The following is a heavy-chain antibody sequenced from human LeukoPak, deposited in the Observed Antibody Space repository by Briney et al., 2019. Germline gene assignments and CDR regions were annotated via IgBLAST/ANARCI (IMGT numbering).Heavy chain of an antibody. D-gene: IGHD1-7*01. CDR2: ISSSSSTI. Sequence: GGSLRLSCAASGFTFSSYSMNWVRQAPGKGLEWVSYISSSSSTIYYADSVKGRFTISRDNAKNSLYLQMNSLRAEDTAVYYCARDRSGFITGTTGPPVDYWGQGTLVTVSS. CDR3: ARDRSGFITGTTGPPVDY. CDR1: GFTFSSYS. V-gene: IGHV3-48*04. J-gene: IGHJ4*02.